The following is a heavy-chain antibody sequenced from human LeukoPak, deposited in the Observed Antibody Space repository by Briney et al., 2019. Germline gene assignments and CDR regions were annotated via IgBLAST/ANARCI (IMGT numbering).Heavy chain of an antibody. D-gene: IGHD3-22*01. Sequence: GESLKISCKGSGYSFTSHWIGWVRQMPGKGLEWMGVIYPGDSDTRYSPSFQGQVTISADKSISTAYLQWSSLKASDTAIYYCARLVAGYYDTSGFFDYWGQGTLVTVSS. CDR1: GYSFTSHW. CDR3: ARLVAGYYDTSGFFDY. CDR2: IYPGDSDT. V-gene: IGHV5-51*01. J-gene: IGHJ4*02.